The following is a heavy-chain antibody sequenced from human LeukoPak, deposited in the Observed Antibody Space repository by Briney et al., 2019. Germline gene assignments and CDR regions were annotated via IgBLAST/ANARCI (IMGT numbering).Heavy chain of an antibody. CDR3: ARPLDTGYYYGMDV. V-gene: IGHV1-8*01. Sequence: GASVKVSCKAPGYTFTSYDINWVRQATGQGLEWMGWMNPNSGNTGYAQKFQGRVTMTRNTSISTAYMELSSLRSEDTAVYYCARPLDTGYYYGMDVWGQGTTVTVSS. CDR1: GYTFTSYD. CDR2: MNPNSGNT. D-gene: IGHD5-18*01. J-gene: IGHJ6*02.